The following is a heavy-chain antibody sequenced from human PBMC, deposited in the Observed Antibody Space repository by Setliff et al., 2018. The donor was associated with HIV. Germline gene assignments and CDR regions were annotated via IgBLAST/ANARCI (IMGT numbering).Heavy chain of an antibody. Sequence: GASVMVSCKASGYTFTSQYMHWVRQAPGQGFEWIGIINPSGGSTSYAQQFQGRVTMTRDTSTSTVYMDLSSLRSEDTAVYYCARAVGATTGEYYFDYWGQGTLVTVSS. CDR3: ARAVGATTGEYYFDY. D-gene: IGHD1-26*01. CDR1: GYTFTSQY. J-gene: IGHJ4*02. CDR2: INPSGGST. V-gene: IGHV1-46*01.